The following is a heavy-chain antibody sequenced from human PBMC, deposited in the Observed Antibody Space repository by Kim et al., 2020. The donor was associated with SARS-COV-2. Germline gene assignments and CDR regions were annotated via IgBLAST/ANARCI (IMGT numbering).Heavy chain of an antibody. V-gene: IGHV3-74*01. CDR1: GFTFSSYW. D-gene: IGHD6-13*01. CDR3: ARHDLAMGETSRYSSSWYPPSQYNYYYGRDV. CDR2: INRNGSST. J-gene: IGHJ6*02. Sequence: GGSLRLSCAASGFTFSSYWMHWVRQAPGKGLVWVSRINRNGSSTSYADSVKGRFTISRDNAKNTLYLQMNSLRAEDTAVYYCARHDLAMGETSRYSSSWYPPSQYNYYYGRDVWGQGTPVTVS.